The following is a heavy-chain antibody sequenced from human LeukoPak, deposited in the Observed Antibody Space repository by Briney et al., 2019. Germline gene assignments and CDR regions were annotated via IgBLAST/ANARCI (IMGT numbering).Heavy chain of an antibody. Sequence: GGSLRLSCAASGFTFSSYAMSWVRQAPGKGLEWVSSISGSGGSTYYADPVKGRFTISRDNYKNTLYLQMNSLRAEDTAVYYCAHSGYDSDYWGQGTLVTVSS. D-gene: IGHD5-12*01. V-gene: IGHV3-23*01. CDR3: AHSGYDSDY. J-gene: IGHJ4*02. CDR2: ISGSGGST. CDR1: GFTFSSYA.